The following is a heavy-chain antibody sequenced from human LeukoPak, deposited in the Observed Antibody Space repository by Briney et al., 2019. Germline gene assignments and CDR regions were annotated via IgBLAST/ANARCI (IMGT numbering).Heavy chain of an antibody. J-gene: IGHJ6*03. CDR1: GGTFSSYA. Sequence: SVKVSCKASGGTFSSYAISWVRQALGQGLEWMGGIIPIFGTANYAQKFQGRVTITTDESTSTAYMELSSLRSEDTAVYYCARVVAAAGPDYYYYMDVWGKGTTVTVSS. V-gene: IGHV1-69*05. CDR2: IIPIFGTA. CDR3: ARVVAAAGPDYYYYMDV. D-gene: IGHD6-13*01.